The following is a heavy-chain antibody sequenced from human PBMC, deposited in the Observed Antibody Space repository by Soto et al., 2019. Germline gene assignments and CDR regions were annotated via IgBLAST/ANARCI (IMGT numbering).Heavy chain of an antibody. CDR1: GFTFSSYA. V-gene: IGHV3-23*01. D-gene: IGHD2-2*01. Sequence: GGSLRLSCAASGFTFSSYAMSWVRQAPGKGLEWVSAISGSGGSTYYADSVKGRFTISRDNSKNTLYLQMNSLRAEDTAVYYCAKDREDIVVVPAAMLGYYFDYWGQGTLVTVSS. CDR2: ISGSGGST. J-gene: IGHJ4*02. CDR3: AKDREDIVVVPAAMLGYYFDY.